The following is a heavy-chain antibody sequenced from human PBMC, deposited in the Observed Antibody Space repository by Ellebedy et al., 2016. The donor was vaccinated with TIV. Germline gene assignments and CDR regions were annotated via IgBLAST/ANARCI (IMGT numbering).Heavy chain of an antibody. CDR1: GFTVNRDS. Sequence: GGSLRLXXAASGFTVNRDSMNWVRQAPGKGLEWIAVIYSDNVTKYGDSVKDRFTISRDDSKNTAYLEMNSLRVEDTGVYYCARDVFGEGHWGQGTLVTVSS. D-gene: IGHD3-10*01. CDR3: ARDVFGEGH. V-gene: IGHV3-66*01. CDR2: IYSDNVT. J-gene: IGHJ4*02.